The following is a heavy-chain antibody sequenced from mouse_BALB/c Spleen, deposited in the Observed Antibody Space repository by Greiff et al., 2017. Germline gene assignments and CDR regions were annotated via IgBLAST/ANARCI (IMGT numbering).Heavy chain of an antibody. V-gene: IGHV2-6-7*01. Sequence: QVQLKESGPGLVAPSQSLSITCTVSGFSLTGYGVNWVRQPPGKGLEWLGMIWGDGSTDYNSALKSRLSISKDNSKSQVFLKMNSLQTDDTARYYSARDRGYDQAWFAYWGQGTLVTVSA. D-gene: IGHD2-2*01. CDR1: GFSLTGYG. CDR3: ARDRGYDQAWFAY. J-gene: IGHJ3*01. CDR2: IWGDGST.